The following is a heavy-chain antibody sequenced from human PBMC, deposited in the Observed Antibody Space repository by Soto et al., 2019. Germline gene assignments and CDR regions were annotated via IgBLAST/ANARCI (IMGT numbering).Heavy chain of an antibody. CDR1: GFNFCVHA. J-gene: IGHJ4*02. V-gene: IGHV3-49*04. CDR3: AKESGRGYDY. Sequence: SLRRSCTTSGFNFCVHALSWVRQPPGKGLEWVGFIRHKAYGGTAEYAASVKGRFTISRDDSKSIAYLQMNSLKTEDSRMYFCAKESGRGYDYWGQGTFVTVSS. CDR2: IRHKAYGGTA. D-gene: IGHD3-10*01.